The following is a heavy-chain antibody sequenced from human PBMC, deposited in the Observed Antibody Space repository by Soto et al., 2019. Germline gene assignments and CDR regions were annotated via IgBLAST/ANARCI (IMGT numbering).Heavy chain of an antibody. CDR3: AKAGDGYNSFFDY. CDR1: GFTLSSYG. Sequence: QVQLVESGGGVVQPGKSLRLSCEASGFTLSSYGMHWVRQAPGKGPEWVAVISYDGNNKYYADSLKGRFTISRGNSKNTLYLQMNSLRADDTAVYYCAKAGDGYNSFFDYWGQGTLVTVSS. J-gene: IGHJ4*02. D-gene: IGHD5-18*01. CDR2: ISYDGNNK. V-gene: IGHV3-30*18.